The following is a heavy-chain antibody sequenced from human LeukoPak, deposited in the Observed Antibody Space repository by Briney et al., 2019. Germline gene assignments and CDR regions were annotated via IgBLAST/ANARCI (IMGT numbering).Heavy chain of an antibody. CDR1: GYSISSGYH. J-gene: IGHJ6*03. D-gene: IGHD4-17*01. CDR2: IYHSGST. Sequence: SETLSLTCTVSGYSISSGYHWGWIRQPPGKGLEWIGSIYHSGSTYYNPSLKSRVTISVDTSKNQFPLKLSSVTAADTAVYYCARDRYGDYRKGYYYYYMDVWGKGTTVTISS. CDR3: ARDRYGDYRKGYYYYYMDV. V-gene: IGHV4-38-2*02.